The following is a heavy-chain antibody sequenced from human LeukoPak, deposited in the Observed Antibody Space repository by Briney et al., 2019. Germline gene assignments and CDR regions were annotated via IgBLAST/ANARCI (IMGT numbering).Heavy chain of an antibody. J-gene: IGHJ3*02. V-gene: IGHV1-69*13. CDR1: GGTFSSYA. D-gene: IGHD2-2*01. Sequence: ASVKVSCKASGGTFSSYAISWVRQAPGQGLEWMGGIIPIFGTANYAQKFQGRVTITADESTSTAYMELSSLRSEDTAVYYCARDIVVVPDSDIPDAFDIWGQGTMVTVSS. CDR3: ARDIVVVPDSDIPDAFDI. CDR2: IIPIFGTA.